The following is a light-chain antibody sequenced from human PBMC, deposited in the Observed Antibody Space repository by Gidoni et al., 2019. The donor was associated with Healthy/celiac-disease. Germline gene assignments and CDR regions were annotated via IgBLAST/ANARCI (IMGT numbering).Light chain of an antibody. CDR3: QQSYSTPEVT. CDR1: QSISSN. J-gene: IGKJ3*01. CDR2: AAA. Sequence: DIEMTQSPASLSASVGDRVTITCRASQSISSNLIWYQQKPGKAPKLLIYAAASLQSGVPAGFCSSGSATAYTLTISSLQPDDFATDYYQQSYSTPEVTFGPGTKVDIK. V-gene: IGKV1-39*01.